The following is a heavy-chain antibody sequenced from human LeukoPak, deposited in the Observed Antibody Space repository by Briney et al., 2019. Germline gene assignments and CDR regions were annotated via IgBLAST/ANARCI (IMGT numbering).Heavy chain of an antibody. CDR3: ARELLLWFGELSSSYYMDV. Sequence: SETLSLTCTVSGGSISSYYWSWIRQPAGKGLEWIGRIHTSGSTNYNPSLKSRVTISVDKSKNQFSLKLTSVTAADTAVYYCARELLLWFGELSSSYYMDVWGKGTTVTVSS. J-gene: IGHJ6*03. V-gene: IGHV4-4*07. D-gene: IGHD3-10*01. CDR2: IHTSGST. CDR1: GGSISSYY.